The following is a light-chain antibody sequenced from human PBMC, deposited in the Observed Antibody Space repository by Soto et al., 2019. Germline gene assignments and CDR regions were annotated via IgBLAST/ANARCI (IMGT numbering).Light chain of an antibody. Sequence: EILMTQSPATLSVSPGERATLSCRASQRVSSNLAWYQQKPGQAPRLLIYGASTRATGIPARFSGSGSGTEFTLTISSLQSEDFAVYYCQQYNNWPPTWTFGQGTKVEIK. J-gene: IGKJ1*01. CDR2: GAS. CDR1: QRVSSN. CDR3: QQYNNWPPTWT. V-gene: IGKV3-15*01.